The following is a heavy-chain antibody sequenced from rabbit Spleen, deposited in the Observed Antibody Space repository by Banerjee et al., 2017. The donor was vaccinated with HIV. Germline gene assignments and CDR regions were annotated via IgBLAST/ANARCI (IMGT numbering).Heavy chain of an antibody. D-gene: IGHD7-1*01. CDR2: IDTGSSGFT. Sequence: QQQLVESGGGLVQPEGTLTLTCKASGIDFSSFYYMCWVRQAPGKGLELIACIDTGSSGFTYFASWAKGRFTISKTSSTTVTLQMTSLTAADTATYFCARDTGTSFSSYGMDLWGPGTLVTVS. CDR1: GIDFSSFYY. CDR3: ARDTGTSFSSYGMDL. J-gene: IGHJ6*01. V-gene: IGHV1S45*01.